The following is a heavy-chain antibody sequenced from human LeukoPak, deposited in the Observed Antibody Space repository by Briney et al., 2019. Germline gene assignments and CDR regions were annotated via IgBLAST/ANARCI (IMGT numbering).Heavy chain of an antibody. CDR3: ARVLMGVVVVINAFDI. D-gene: IGHD3-22*01. CDR2: IYSGGST. CDR1: GFTVSSNY. Sequence: QPGGSLRLSCAASGFTVSSNYMSWVRQAPGKGLEWVSVIYSGGSTYYADSVKGRFTISRDNSKNTLYLQTNSLRAEDTAVYYCARVLMGVVVVINAFDIWGQGTMVTVSS. J-gene: IGHJ3*02. V-gene: IGHV3-66*01.